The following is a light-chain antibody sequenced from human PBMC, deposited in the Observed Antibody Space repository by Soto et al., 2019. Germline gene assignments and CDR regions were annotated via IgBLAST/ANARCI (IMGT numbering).Light chain of an antibody. CDR1: QSVSSSY. CDR2: GAS. CDR3: QQYGGSPWT. Sequence: EIVLTQSPGTLSLSPGERATLSCRASQSVSSSYLAWFQQKPGQAPRLLIYGASSRATGIPDRFSGSGSGTDFTLTISRLEPEELAVYYCQQYGGSPWTIGEGTKVEIK. J-gene: IGKJ1*01. V-gene: IGKV3-20*01.